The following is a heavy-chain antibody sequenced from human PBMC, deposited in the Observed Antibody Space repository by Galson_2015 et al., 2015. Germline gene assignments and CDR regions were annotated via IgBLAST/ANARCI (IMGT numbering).Heavy chain of an antibody. CDR3: ARDHYGAYYFDY. CDR2: ISSSGSTI. CDR1: GFTFSSYE. Sequence: SLRLSCAASGFTFSSYEMNWVRQAPGKGLEWVSYISSSGSTIYYADSVKGRFTISRDNAKNSLYLQMNSLRAEDTAVYYCARDHYGAYYFDYWGQGTLVTVSS. D-gene: IGHD4-17*01. J-gene: IGHJ4*02. V-gene: IGHV3-48*03.